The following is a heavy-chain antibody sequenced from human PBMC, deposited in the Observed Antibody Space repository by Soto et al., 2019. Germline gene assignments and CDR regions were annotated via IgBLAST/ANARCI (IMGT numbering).Heavy chain of an antibody. D-gene: IGHD2-2*01. Sequence: ASVKVSCKASGYTFTSYDINWVRQATGQGREWMVWMNPNSGNTGYAQKFQGRVTMTRNTSISTAYMERIILRSEDTAVYYCARSIYGSSTSCYSSRCGIAAAGGADHGAFDIWGQGAMVTVSS. J-gene: IGHJ3*02. CDR2: MNPNSGNT. V-gene: IGHV1-8*01. CDR3: ARSIYGSSTSCYSSRCGIAAAGGADHGAFDI. CDR1: GYTFTSYD.